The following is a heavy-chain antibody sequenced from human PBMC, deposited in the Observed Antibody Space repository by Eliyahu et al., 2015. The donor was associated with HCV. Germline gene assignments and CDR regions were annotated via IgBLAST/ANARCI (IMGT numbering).Heavy chain of an antibody. CDR1: GFTFSTYA. Sequence: EVQLLESGGXLVQPGGSXRXSSAAXGFTFSTYAMTWVRQAPGEGVGWVSTINGSGGSTYSADSVKGRFTISRDNSKNTLYLQMTSLRAEDTAVYYCARYQMRGMDVWGQGTTVTVSS. D-gene: IGHD2-2*01. J-gene: IGHJ6*02. CDR2: INGSGGST. V-gene: IGHV3-23*01. CDR3: ARYQMRGMDV.